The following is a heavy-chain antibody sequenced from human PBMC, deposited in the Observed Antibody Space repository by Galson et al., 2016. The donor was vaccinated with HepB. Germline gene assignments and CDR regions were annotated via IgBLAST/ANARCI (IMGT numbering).Heavy chain of an antibody. CDR3: ARDDCSSTSCQGVFHI. CDR2: INPESGAT. Sequence: SVKVSCKASGYTLSNFYIHWVRQVPGQGLEWMGWINPESGATNYAQKFQAWVTMTRDTSISTAYMELSRLKSDDTAVYYCARDDCSSTSCQGVFHIWGQGTMVTVSS. D-gene: IGHD2-2*01. CDR1: GYTLSNFY. J-gene: IGHJ3*02. V-gene: IGHV1-2*04.